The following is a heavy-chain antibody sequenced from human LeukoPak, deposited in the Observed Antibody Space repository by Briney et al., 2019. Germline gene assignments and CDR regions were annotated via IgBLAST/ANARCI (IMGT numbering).Heavy chain of an antibody. J-gene: IGHJ4*02. CDR1: GFTFSSYG. Sequence: GGSLRLSCAASGFTFSSYGMHWVRQAPGRGLEWVAFIRYDGSNKYYADSVKGRFTISRDNSKNTLYLQMNSLRAEDTAVYYCASSQWLVRAVLDYWGQGTLVTVSS. V-gene: IGHV3-30*02. D-gene: IGHD6-19*01. CDR2: IRYDGSNK. CDR3: ASSQWLVRAVLDY.